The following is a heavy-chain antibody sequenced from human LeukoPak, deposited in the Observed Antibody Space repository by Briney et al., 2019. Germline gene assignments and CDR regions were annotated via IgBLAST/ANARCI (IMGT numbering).Heavy chain of an antibody. CDR2: IYYSGST. CDR3: ARRRGGWSFDQ. Sequence: SEKVSLTCAVYGGSFSGYYWSWIRQSPGKGLEWIGNIYYSGSTYYNPSLKSRVTISVDTSKNQSSLKVSSVTAADTAVYHCARRRGGWSFDQWGQGTLVTVPS. CDR1: GGSFSGYY. J-gene: IGHJ4*02. V-gene: IGHV4-34*01. D-gene: IGHD2-15*01.